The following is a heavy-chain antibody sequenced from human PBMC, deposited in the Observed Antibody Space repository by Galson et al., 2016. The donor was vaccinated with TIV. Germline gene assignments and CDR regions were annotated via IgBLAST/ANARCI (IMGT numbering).Heavy chain of an antibody. V-gene: IGHV1-69*06. CDR3: AEAVKDESSGYCRDALDL. CDR2: IIPMFGTT. D-gene: IGHD3-22*01. J-gene: IGHJ3*01. CDR1: GFISSSYA. Sequence: SVKVSCKASGFISSSYAITWVRQAPGQGLEWMGGIIPMFGTTNYAQKFQGRLTITADKSTSTAYMDLSSLRSEDTATYYCAEAVKDESSGYCRDALDLWGQGTMVTVSS.